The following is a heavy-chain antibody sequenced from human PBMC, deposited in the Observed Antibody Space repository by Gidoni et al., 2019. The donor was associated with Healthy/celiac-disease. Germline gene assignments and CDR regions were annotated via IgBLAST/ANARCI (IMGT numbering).Heavy chain of an antibody. Sequence: EVQLVESGGGLIQPGGSPRLSCAASGFTVSSNYMSWVRQAPWKGLEWVSVMYSGGSTYYADSVKGRFTISRDNSKNTLYLQMNSLRAEDTAVYYCARDYGGATLYWGQGTLVTVSS. D-gene: IGHD3-16*01. CDR3: ARDYGGATLY. CDR1: GFTVSSNY. J-gene: IGHJ4*02. V-gene: IGHV3-53*01. CDR2: MYSGGST.